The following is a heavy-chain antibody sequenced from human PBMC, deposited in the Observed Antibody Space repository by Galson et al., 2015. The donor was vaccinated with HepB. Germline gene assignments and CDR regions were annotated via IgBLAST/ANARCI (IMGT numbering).Heavy chain of an antibody. CDR2: VSHDGSYK. J-gene: IGHJ4*02. V-gene: IGHV3-30*18. CDR3: AKDPAGRFVVNYRGYYFDD. CDR1: GFTFSNYG. Sequence: SLRISCAASGFTFSNYGMHWVRQAPGKGLEWVALVSHDGSYKSYAESVKGRFTSFRDNSKGTLYLQMNSLRPEDTAVYYCAKDPAGRFVVNYRGYYFDDWGQGTLVTVSS. D-gene: IGHD1-7*01.